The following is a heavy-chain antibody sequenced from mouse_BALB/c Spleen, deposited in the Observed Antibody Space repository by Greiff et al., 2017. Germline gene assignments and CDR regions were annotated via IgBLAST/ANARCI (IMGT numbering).Heavy chain of an antibody. J-gene: IGHJ4*01. Sequence: VQLQQSGPGLVKPSQSLSLTCSVTGYSITSGYYWNWIRQFPGNKLEWMGYISYDGSNNYNPSLKNRISITRDTSKNQFFLKLNSVTTEDTATYYCARELGNHYYAMDDWGQGTPVTVSS. V-gene: IGHV3-6*02. D-gene: IGHD4-1*01. CDR2: ISYDGSN. CDR1: GYSITSGYY. CDR3: ARELGNHYYAMDD.